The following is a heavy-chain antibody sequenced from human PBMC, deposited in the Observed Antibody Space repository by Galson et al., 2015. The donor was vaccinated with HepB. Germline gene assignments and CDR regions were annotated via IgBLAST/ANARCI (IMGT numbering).Heavy chain of an antibody. Sequence: SVKVSCKASGGTFSSYAISWVRQAPGQGLEWMGGIIPILGIANYAQKFQGRVTMTRDTSTSTVYMELSSLRSEDTAVYYCARAGVLGGWAFDIWGQGTMVTVSS. D-gene: IGHD4-23*01. CDR1: GGTFSSYA. V-gene: IGHV1-69*10. CDR3: ARAGVLGGWAFDI. J-gene: IGHJ3*02. CDR2: IIPILGIA.